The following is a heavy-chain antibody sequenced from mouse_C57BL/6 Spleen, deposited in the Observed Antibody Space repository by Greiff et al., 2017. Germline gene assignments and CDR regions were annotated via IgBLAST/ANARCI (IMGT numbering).Heavy chain of an antibody. D-gene: IGHD2-4*01. V-gene: IGHV1-64*01. J-gene: IGHJ3*01. Sequence: QVQLQQPGAELVKPGASVKLSCKASGYTFTSYWMHWVKQRPGQGLEWIGMIHPNSGSTNYNEKFKSKATLTVDKSSSTAYMQLSSLTSEDSAVYYCARQGYDYAFGYWGQGTLVTVSA. CDR2: IHPNSGST. CDR3: ARQGYDYAFGY. CDR1: GYTFTSYW.